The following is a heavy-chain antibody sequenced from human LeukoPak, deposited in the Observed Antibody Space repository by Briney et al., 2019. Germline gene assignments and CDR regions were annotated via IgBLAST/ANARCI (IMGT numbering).Heavy chain of an antibody. CDR3: AKGRAVGSTWALFDY. CDR2: ISRSGGST. D-gene: IGHD1-26*01. Sequence: GGSLRLSCAASGFTFSSYVVSWVRQTPGKGLEWVSTISRSGGSTYYADSVKGRFTISRDNSKNTLYLQMNSLRAEDTAVYYCAKGRAVGSTWALFDYWGQGTLVTVSS. CDR1: GFTFSSYV. J-gene: IGHJ4*02. V-gene: IGHV3-23*01.